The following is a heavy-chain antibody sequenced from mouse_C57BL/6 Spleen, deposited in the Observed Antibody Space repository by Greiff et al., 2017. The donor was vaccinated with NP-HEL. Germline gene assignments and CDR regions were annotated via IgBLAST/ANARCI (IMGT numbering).Heavy chain of an antibody. CDR2: IYPGDGDT. J-gene: IGHJ4*01. Sequence: VQLQESGAELVKPGASVKISCKASGYAFSSYWMNWVKQRPGKGLEWIGQIYPGDGDTNYNGKFKGKATLTADKSSSTAYMQLSSLTSEDSAVYFCARDNYGNYEYAMDYWGQGTSVTVSS. CDR3: ARDNYGNYEYAMDY. CDR1: GYAFSSYW. V-gene: IGHV1-80*01. D-gene: IGHD2-1*01.